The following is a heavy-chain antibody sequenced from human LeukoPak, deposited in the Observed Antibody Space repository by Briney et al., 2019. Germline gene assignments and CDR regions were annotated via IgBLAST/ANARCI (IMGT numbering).Heavy chain of an antibody. CDR3: ASRYCSSTSCSFDY. CDR2: IYHSGST. D-gene: IGHD2-2*01. CDR1: GGSISSGGYS. Sequence: SETLSLTCAVSGGSISSGGYSWSWIRQPPGKGLEWLGYIYHSGSTYYNPSLKSRVTISVDRSKNQFSLKLSSVTAADTAVYYCASRYCSSTSCSFDYWGQGTLVTVSS. V-gene: IGHV4-30-2*01. J-gene: IGHJ4*02.